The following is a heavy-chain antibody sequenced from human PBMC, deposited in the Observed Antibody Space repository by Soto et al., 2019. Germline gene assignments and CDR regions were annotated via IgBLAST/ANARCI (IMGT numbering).Heavy chain of an antibody. CDR3: AGGDYDSSGCRYYYGMDV. J-gene: IGHJ6*02. Sequence: ASVKVSCKASGYTFTSYAMHWVRQAPGQRLEWMGWVNAGNGNTKYSQKFQGRVTITRDTSASTAYMELGSLRSEDTAVYYCAGGDYDSSGCRYYYGMDVWRQGTTVSVAS. CDR1: GYTFTSYA. D-gene: IGHD3-22*01. CDR2: VNAGNGNT. V-gene: IGHV1-3*01.